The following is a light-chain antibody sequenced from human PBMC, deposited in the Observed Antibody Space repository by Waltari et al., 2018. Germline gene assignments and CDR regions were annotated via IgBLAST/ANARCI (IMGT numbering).Light chain of an antibody. CDR1: SSDIGFYTF. CDR2: HVS. Sequence: HSALTQPASVSGSPGQSITIPCTGTSSDIGFYTFVSWYQQHPGKAPKVMIYHVSNRPAGVSIRLSGSKSGNTASLTISGLQPEDEADYYCASETSTTTLYVFGSGTKVTVL. CDR3: ASETSTTTLYV. J-gene: IGLJ1*01. V-gene: IGLV2-14*03.